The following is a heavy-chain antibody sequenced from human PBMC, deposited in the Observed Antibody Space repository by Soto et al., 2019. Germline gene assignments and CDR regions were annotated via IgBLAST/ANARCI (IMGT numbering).Heavy chain of an antibody. J-gene: IGHJ4*02. D-gene: IGHD6-6*01. CDR1: GFTLTNYA. CDR2: ISDDGDKK. Sequence: QVQLVESGGGVVQPGRSLRLSCAASGFTLTNYAMHWVRQAPGKGLEWLAVISDDGDKKYYADSVKGRFTISRDNSNKTLYLQMHSLRPEDTAVYYCARDRYSSSTLFDYWGQGTLVTVSS. V-gene: IGHV3-30-3*01. CDR3: ARDRYSSSTLFDY.